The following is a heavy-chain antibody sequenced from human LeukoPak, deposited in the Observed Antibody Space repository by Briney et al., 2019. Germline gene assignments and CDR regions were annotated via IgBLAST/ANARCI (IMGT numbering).Heavy chain of an antibody. CDR2: IKQDGSEK. CDR3: ARVSSLEKDYDFWSGYYYYYIDV. Sequence: PGGSLRLSCAASGFTFSSYWMSWVRQAPGKGLEWVANIKQDGSEKYYVDSVKGRFTISRDNAKNSLYLQMNSLRAEDTAVYYCARVSSLEKDYDFWSGYYYYYIDVWGKGTTVTVSS. D-gene: IGHD3-3*01. V-gene: IGHV3-7*01. CDR1: GFTFSSYW. J-gene: IGHJ6*03.